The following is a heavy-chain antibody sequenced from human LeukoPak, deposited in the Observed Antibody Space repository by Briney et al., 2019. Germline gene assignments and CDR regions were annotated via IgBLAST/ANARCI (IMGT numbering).Heavy chain of an antibody. J-gene: IGHJ3*02. V-gene: IGHV4-4*02. CDR1: GGSISSSNW. D-gene: IGHD5-12*01. Sequence: PSETLSLTCAVSGGSISSSNWWSWVRQPPGKGLEWIGEIYHSGSTNYNPSLKSRVTISVDTSKNQFSLKLSSVTAADTAVYYCARANIGFNDAFDIWGQGTMVTVSS. CDR3: ARANIGFNDAFDI. CDR2: IYHSGST.